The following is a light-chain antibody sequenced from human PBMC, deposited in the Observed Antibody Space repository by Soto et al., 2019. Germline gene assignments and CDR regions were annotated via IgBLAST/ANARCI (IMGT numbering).Light chain of an antibody. J-gene: IGKJ1*01. CDR2: EAS. V-gene: IGKV1-17*01. Sequence: DIQMTQSPSSLSASVGDRVTITCRASQGIRHYLAWYQQKPGKVPKLLIYEASNLQSGVPSRFRGGGSGTEFTLTISSLQPEDFATYYCLQHNSYPRTFGQGTKVDIK. CDR3: LQHNSYPRT. CDR1: QGIRHY.